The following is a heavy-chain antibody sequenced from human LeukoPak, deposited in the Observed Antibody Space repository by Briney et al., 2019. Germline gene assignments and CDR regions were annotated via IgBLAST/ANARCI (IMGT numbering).Heavy chain of an antibody. J-gene: IGHJ6*03. D-gene: IGHD2-21*02. V-gene: IGHV1-18*01. CDR2: ISAYNGNT. Sequence: ASVKVSCKASGYTFTSYGISWVRQAPGQGLEWMGWISAYNGNTNYAQKLQGRVTMTTDTSTSTAYMELRSLRSDDTAVYYCARAVTSYYYYYMDVWGKGTTVTVSS. CDR3: ARAVTSYYYYYMDV. CDR1: GYTFTSYG.